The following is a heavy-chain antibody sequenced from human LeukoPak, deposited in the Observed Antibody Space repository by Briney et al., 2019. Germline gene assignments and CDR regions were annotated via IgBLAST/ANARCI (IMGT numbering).Heavy chain of an antibody. CDR3: AKDWHLGG. V-gene: IGHV3-23*01. Sequence: GGSLRLSCAASGFTFSVSAMYWIRQAPGEGLECVSVINERGDWTNHADSVKGRFTIFRDNSKNTLYLQMNSLRVEDTALYYCAKDWHLGGWGQGTLVTVSS. CDR2: INERGDWT. D-gene: IGHD1-26*01. J-gene: IGHJ4*02. CDR1: GFTFSVSA.